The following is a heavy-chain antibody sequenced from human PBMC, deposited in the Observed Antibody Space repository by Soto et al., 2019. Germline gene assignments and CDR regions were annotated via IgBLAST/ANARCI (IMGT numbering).Heavy chain of an antibody. CDR3: TTYGGTVPQWLSFAV. D-gene: IGHD6-19*01. J-gene: IGHJ2*01. CDR1: GFTVSNTW. Sequence: GGSLRLSCAASGFTVSNTWMSWVRQAPGKGLEWVGRIKSKADGGTTDYAAPVKGRFTISRDDSKNTLYLQMNRLKTEDTAVYYCTTYGGTVPQWLSFAVCGRRTPVTVSS. V-gene: IGHV3-15*01. CDR2: IKSKADGGTT.